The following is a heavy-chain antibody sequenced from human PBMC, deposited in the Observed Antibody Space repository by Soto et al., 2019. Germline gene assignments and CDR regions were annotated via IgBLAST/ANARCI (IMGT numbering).Heavy chain of an antibody. J-gene: IGHJ4*02. V-gene: IGHV3-21*01. CDR3: ARGSGYDQRLAY. D-gene: IGHD5-12*01. Sequence: PGGSLRLSCAASGFTFNTYVMNWVRQAPGKGLEWVSSISSGSSHIFYGDSVKGRFTISRDNAKNSLYLQMNSLRAEDTAVYYCARGSGYDQRLAYWGQGTLVTVSS. CDR1: GFTFNTYV. CDR2: ISSGSSHI.